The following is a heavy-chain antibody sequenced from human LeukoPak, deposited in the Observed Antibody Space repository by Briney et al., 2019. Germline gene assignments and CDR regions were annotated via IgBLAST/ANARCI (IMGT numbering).Heavy chain of an antibody. CDR2: INPTNGGT. V-gene: IGHV1-2*02. J-gene: IGHJ6*02. Sequence: ASVRVSCKSSGYTFTDYYIHWVRQAPGQGLEWIGWINPTNGGTNYVQKFQGRVTMTTDTSISTAYMEVSRLRSDDTAVYYCARVRIGQQLDKYYYYAMDVWGQGTTVTVSS. D-gene: IGHD6-13*01. CDR1: GYTFTDYY. CDR3: ARVRIGQQLDKYYYYAMDV.